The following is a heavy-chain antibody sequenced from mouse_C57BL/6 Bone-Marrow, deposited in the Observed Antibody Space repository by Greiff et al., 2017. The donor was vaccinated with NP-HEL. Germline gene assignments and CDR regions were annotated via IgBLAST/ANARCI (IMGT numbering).Heavy chain of an antibody. Sequence: QVHVKQSGPGLVAPSQSLSITCTVSGFSLTSYGVSWVRQPPGKGLGWLGVIWGDGSTNYHSALISRLSLSKDNSKSQVFLKLNSLQTDDTATYYCAKPERESGTGDAMDYWGQGTSVTVSS. J-gene: IGHJ4*01. V-gene: IGHV2-3*01. CDR2: IWGDGST. CDR3: AKPERESGTGDAMDY. CDR1: GFSLTSYG. D-gene: IGHD4-1*01.